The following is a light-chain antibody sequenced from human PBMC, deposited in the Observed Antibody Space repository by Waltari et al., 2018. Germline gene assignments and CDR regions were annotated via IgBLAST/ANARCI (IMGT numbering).Light chain of an antibody. CDR2: DVS. J-gene: IGKJ1*01. V-gene: IGKV1-5*01. CDR3: QQYNTFSGT. Sequence: DIQMTQSPSTLSASIGDRVTITCRASQRIHSWLAGYQQRPGQAPQLLIYDVSSLETGAPSRFSGSGSGTEFTLTISSLQPDDFATYYCQQYNTFSGTFGQGTKVEIK. CDR1: QRIHSW.